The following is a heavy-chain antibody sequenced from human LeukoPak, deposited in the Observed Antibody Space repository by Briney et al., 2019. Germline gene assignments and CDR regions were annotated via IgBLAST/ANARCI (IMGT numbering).Heavy chain of an antibody. CDR3: ARDLVGATRTYYFDY. Sequence: ASVKVSCKASGYTFTSYYMHWVRQAPGQGLEWMGIINPSGGSTSYAQKFQGRVTMTRDTSTSIVYMELSSLRSEDTAVYYCARDLVGATRTYYFDYWGQGTLVTVSS. V-gene: IGHV1-46*03. D-gene: IGHD1-26*01. J-gene: IGHJ4*02. CDR1: GYTFTSYY. CDR2: INPSGGST.